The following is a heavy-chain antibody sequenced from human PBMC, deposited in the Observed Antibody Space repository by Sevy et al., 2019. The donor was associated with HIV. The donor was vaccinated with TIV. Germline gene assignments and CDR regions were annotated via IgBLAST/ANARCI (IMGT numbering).Heavy chain of an antibody. CDR1: GGSITSLY. D-gene: IGHD1-26*01. CDR2: IYYNGHI. J-gene: IGHJ4*02. CDR3: AGENAWGRGYS. Sequence: SETLSLTCTVSGGSITSLYWNWIRQPPGKRLEWIANIYYNGHINYNPSLKSRVTLSLDTSKNRFSLRLSSVTAADTAMYYCAGENAWGRGYSWGQGTLVTVSS. V-gene: IGHV4-59*08.